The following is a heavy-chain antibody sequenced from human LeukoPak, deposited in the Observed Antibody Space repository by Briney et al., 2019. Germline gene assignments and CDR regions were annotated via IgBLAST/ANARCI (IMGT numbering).Heavy chain of an antibody. CDR1: GYSISSGYY. Sequence: SETLSLTCAVSGYSISSGYYWGWIRQPPGKGLEWIGSIYHSGSTYYNPSFKSRVTISADTSKNQFSLKLISVTAADTAVYFCARALTSGWYSGKYYWGQGTLVTVSS. J-gene: IGHJ4*02. D-gene: IGHD6-19*01. CDR3: ARALTSGWYSGKYY. CDR2: IYHSGST. V-gene: IGHV4-38-2*01.